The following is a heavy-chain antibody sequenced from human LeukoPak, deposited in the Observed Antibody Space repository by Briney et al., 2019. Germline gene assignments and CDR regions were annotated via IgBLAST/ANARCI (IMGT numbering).Heavy chain of an antibody. CDR3: AKGVYSSSRYSWLDP. Sequence: GGSLRLSCAASGLTFSNYAMSWIRQAPGKGLEWVSAISGSGGSTYYPDSVKGRFTISRDNSENTLYLQMNSLRAEDTAIYYCAKGVYSSSRYSWLDPWGQGTLVTVSS. J-gene: IGHJ5*02. D-gene: IGHD6-13*01. CDR1: GLTFSNYA. CDR2: ISGSGGST. V-gene: IGHV3-23*01.